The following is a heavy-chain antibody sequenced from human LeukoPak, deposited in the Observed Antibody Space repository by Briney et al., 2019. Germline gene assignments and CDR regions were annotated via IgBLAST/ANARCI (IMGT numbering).Heavy chain of an antibody. Sequence: SGTLSLTCAVSGASIRSSTNWWSWIRQPPGKGLEWIGYIYYSGSTYYNPSLKSRVTISVDTSKNQFSLKLSSVTAADTAVYYCARVFADTAMVPFDYWGQGTLVTVSS. J-gene: IGHJ4*02. CDR1: GASIRSSTNW. V-gene: IGHV4-30-4*01. D-gene: IGHD5-18*01. CDR2: IYYSGST. CDR3: ARVFADTAMVPFDY.